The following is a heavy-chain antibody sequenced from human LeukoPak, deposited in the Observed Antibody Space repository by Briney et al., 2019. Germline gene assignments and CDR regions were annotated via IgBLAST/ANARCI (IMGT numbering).Heavy chain of an antibody. D-gene: IGHD3-9*01. V-gene: IGHV3-23*01. CDR3: AKIRYFDYNFDY. J-gene: IGHJ4*02. CDR2: ISGSGGST. Sequence: GXXLRLSCAASGFTFSSYAMSWVRQAPGKGLEWVSAISGSGGSTYYADSVKGRFTISRDNSKNTLYLQMNSLSVEDTAVYYCAKIRYFDYNFDYWGQGTLVTVSS. CDR1: GFTFSSYA.